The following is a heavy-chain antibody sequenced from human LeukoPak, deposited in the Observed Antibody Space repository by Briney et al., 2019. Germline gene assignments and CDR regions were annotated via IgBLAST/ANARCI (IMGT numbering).Heavy chain of an antibody. CDR2: INYSGST. J-gene: IGHJ5*02. Sequence: SETLTLTCTVSGCSISSYYWSWIRQPPGKGLEWIGYINYSGSTNYNPSLKTRVTLSVDTTKNHFSLKLSSVTAADAAVYYCARVEATTTLKGFDPWGQGTLVSVCS. D-gene: IGHD1-26*01. CDR3: ARVEATTTLKGFDP. V-gene: IGHV4-59*01. CDR1: GCSISSYY.